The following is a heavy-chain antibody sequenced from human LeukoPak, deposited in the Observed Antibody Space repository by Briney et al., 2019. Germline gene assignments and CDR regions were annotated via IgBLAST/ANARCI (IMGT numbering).Heavy chain of an antibody. Sequence: PGGSLRLSCAASGFTVSDNCVTWVRQAPGKGLEWVAVISYDGSNIYYAASVKGRFTISRDNSKNTLYLQMNSLRAEDTAVYYCAKDRDDFGDYRIFDYWGQGTLVTVSS. CDR1: GFTVSDNC. D-gene: IGHD4-17*01. CDR3: AKDRDDFGDYRIFDY. V-gene: IGHV3-30*18. J-gene: IGHJ4*02. CDR2: ISYDGSNI.